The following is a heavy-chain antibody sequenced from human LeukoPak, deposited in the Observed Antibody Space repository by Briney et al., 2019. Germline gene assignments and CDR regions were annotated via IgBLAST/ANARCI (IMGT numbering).Heavy chain of an antibody. D-gene: IGHD3-22*01. J-gene: IGHJ4*02. CDR2: IKQDGSEK. V-gene: IGHV3-7*01. Sequence: PGGSLRLSCAASGFTFSSYWMSWVRQAPGKGLEWVANIKQDGSEKYYVDSVKGRFTISRDNAKNSLYLQMNSLRAEDTAVYYCARHAPDPYYYDSSGYYFDYWGQGTLVTVSS. CDR1: GFTFSSYW. CDR3: ARHAPDPYYYDSSGYYFDY.